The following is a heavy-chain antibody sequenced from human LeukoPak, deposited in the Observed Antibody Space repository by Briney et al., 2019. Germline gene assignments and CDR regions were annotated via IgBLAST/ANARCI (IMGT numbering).Heavy chain of an antibody. V-gene: IGHV1-2*02. J-gene: IGHJ4*02. CDR1: GYMFTAYY. CDR2: INPNSGAT. CDR3: ARLNSGNLRGILY. Sequence: ASVKVSCKASGYMFTAYYMNWVRQSPGLGLEWLGWINPNSGATNYAQKFQGRVTMTSDTSTSTAYVELNSLRSDDTAVYFCARLNSGNLRGILYWGQGSLVTVSS. D-gene: IGHD3-10*01.